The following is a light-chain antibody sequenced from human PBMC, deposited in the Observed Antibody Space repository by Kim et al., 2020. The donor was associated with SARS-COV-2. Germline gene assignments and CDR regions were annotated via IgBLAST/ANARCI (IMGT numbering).Light chain of an antibody. CDR3: QQYNSYPIT. Sequence: DIQMTQSPSSLSASVGDRVTITCRASQDIRIYLAWFQQEPGKAPKSLIYGASRLRTGVPSRFSGSRSETNFTLTISSLQPEDFATYHCQQYNSYPITFGQGTRLEIK. CDR1: QDIRIY. V-gene: IGKV1-16*01. J-gene: IGKJ5*01. CDR2: GAS.